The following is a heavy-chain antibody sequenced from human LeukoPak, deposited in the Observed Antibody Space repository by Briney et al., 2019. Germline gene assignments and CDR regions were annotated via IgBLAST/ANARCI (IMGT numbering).Heavy chain of an antibody. D-gene: IGHD2-2*01. Sequence: PSETLSLTCTVSGGSISSYYWSWIRQPPGKGLEWIGYIYYSGSTNYNPSLKSRVTISVDTSKNQFSLKLSSVTAADTAVYYCARILYLGYCSSTSCPAAFDIWGQGTRVTVSS. J-gene: IGHJ3*02. CDR2: IYYSGST. CDR3: ARILYLGYCSSTSCPAAFDI. V-gene: IGHV4-59*12. CDR1: GGSISSYY.